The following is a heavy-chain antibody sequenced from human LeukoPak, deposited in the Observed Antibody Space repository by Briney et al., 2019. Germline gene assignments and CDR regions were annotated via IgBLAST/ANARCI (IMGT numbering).Heavy chain of an antibody. CDR2: IKQGGSEN. CDR3: ARDAVVYCSVGSSSSHYYYGMDV. Sequence: GGPLTLSCAPSGFPFSSYWMSCVRQAPGKGRVWVANIKQGGSENSYVVSVKVRFTISRDNAKNSLYLQINSLRAEDTAVYYCARDAVVYCSVGSSSSHYYYGMDVWGQGNTVTVSS. V-gene: IGHV3-7*01. D-gene: IGHD2-15*01. CDR1: GFPFSSYW. J-gene: IGHJ6*02.